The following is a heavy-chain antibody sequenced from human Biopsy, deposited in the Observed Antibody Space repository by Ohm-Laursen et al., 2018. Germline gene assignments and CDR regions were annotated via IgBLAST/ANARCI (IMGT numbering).Heavy chain of an antibody. CDR2: NIPILGTG. J-gene: IGHJ1*01. Sequence: ASVKVSCKAPGGTFSNYGVNWVRQAPGQGLEWLGGNIPILGTGNYAQKFQDRVTVAADTSTSTATMELRSLRSDDTAVYYCATKLTGYFHHWGQGILVIVSS. D-gene: IGHD3-9*01. CDR1: GGTFSNYG. V-gene: IGHV1-69*06. CDR3: ATKLTGYFHH.